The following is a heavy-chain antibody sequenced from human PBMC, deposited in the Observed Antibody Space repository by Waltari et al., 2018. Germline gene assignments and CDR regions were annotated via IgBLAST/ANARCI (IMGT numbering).Heavy chain of an antibody. J-gene: IGHJ5*02. CDR1: GYTFTSHD. V-gene: IGHV1-8*01. D-gene: IGHD2-2*01. Sequence: QVQLVQSGAEVKKPGASVKVSCKATGYTFTSHDINWVRQATGQGLEWMGWMNPHSGNTGYAQKFQGRVTMTSDTSVSTAYMELSSLRSEDTALYYCARGTRSFDPWGQGTLVTVSS. CDR2: MNPHSGNT. CDR3: ARGTRSFDP.